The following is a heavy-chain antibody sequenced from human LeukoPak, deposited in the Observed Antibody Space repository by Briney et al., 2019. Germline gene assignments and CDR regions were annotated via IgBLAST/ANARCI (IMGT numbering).Heavy chain of an antibody. J-gene: IGHJ4*02. V-gene: IGHV1-69*13. CDR1: GGTFSSYA. D-gene: IGHD2-2*01. Sequence: GASVKVSCKASGGTFSSYAISWVRQGPGQGLEWMGGIIPIFGTANYAQKFQGRVTITADESTSTAYMELSSLRSEDTAVYYCARGGIVVVPYYFDYWGQGTLVTVSS. CDR2: IIPIFGTA. CDR3: ARGGIVVVPYYFDY.